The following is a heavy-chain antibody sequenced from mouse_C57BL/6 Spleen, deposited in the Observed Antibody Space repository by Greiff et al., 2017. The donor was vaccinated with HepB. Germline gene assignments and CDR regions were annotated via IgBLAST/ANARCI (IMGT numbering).Heavy chain of an antibody. J-gene: IGHJ4*01. D-gene: IGHD1-1*01. CDR3: ARITTVVNYAMDY. CDR1: GYTFTSYW. V-gene: IGHV1-69*01. Sequence: QVQLQQPGAELVMPGASVKLSCKASGYTFTSYWMHWVKQRPGQGLEWIGEIDPSDSYTNYNQKFKGKSTLTVDKSSSTAYMQLSSLTSEDSAVYYCARITTVVNYAMDYWGQGTSVTGSS. CDR2: IDPSDSYT.